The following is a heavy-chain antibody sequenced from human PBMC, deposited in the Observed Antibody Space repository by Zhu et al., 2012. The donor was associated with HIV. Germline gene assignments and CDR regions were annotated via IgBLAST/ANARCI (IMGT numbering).Heavy chain of an antibody. V-gene: IGHV4-38-2*01. D-gene: IGHD6-13*01. J-gene: IGHJ5*02. CDR1: GYSISSGFY. Sequence: QVQLQESGPGLVKPSETLSLTCGASGYSISSGFYWGWIRQSPGKGLEWIASISHRGNTYYNPSLERRVTISIDTSKNEFSLKLSSMTAADTAIYYCARRELGRSEADWFDPWXQEPCHRLL. CDR2: ISHRGNT. CDR3: ARRELGRSEADWFDP.